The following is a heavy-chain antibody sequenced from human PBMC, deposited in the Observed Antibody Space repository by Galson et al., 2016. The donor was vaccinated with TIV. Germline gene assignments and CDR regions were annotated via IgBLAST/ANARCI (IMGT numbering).Heavy chain of an antibody. Sequence: SVKVSCKGSGYTFTSYYIHWVRQAPGQGLEWMGRINPSGGDATYAQKFQGRVILTRDTSTSTIYMDLSSLTSDDTAVYFCGRGSINWGNFDYWGQGTPVTVSS. CDR1: GYTFTSYY. CDR3: GRGSINWGNFDY. D-gene: IGHD7-27*01. J-gene: IGHJ4*02. V-gene: IGHV1-46*03. CDR2: INPSGGDA.